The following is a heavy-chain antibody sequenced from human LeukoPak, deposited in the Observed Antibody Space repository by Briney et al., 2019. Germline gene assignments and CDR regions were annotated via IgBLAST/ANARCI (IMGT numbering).Heavy chain of an antibody. J-gene: IGHJ4*02. CDR2: IRPSGSST. Sequence: PGGSLRLSCVGSGFTFSSYTMNWVRQAPGKGLEWVSSIRPSGSSTWHADSVRGRSTISRDNARNSVHLQMDSLRAEDTAVYFCVRDFLGESAAGGYWGQGTLVTVSS. CDR1: GFTFSSYT. V-gene: IGHV3-21*01. D-gene: IGHD6-25*01. CDR3: VRDFLGESAAGGY.